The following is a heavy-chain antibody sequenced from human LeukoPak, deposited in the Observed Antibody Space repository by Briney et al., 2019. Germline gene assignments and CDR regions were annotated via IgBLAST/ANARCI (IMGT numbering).Heavy chain of an antibody. CDR1: GFTFSSYW. V-gene: IGHV3-7*03. Sequence: GASLRLSCAASGFTFSSYWMSWVRQAPGKGLEWVANIKQDGSEKYYVDSVKGRFTISRDNAKNSLYLQMNSLRAEDTAVYYCARDIMDEGLLSYGMDVWGKGTTVTVSS. J-gene: IGHJ6*04. CDR2: IKQDGSEK. CDR3: ARDIMDEGLLSYGMDV. D-gene: IGHD3-16*01.